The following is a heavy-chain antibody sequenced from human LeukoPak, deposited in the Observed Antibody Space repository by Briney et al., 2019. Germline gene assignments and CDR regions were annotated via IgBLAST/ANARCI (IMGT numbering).Heavy chain of an antibody. V-gene: IGHV4-39*01. CDR1: GGSISSSSYY. D-gene: IGHD3-22*01. J-gene: IGHJ4*02. CDR2: IYYSGST. CDR3: ARRGSSGYY. Sequence: SETPSLTCTVSGGSISSSSYYWGWIRQPPGKGLEWIGSIYYSGSTYYNPSLKSRVTISVDTSKNQFSLKLSSVTAADTAVYYCARRGSSGYYWGQGTLVTVSS.